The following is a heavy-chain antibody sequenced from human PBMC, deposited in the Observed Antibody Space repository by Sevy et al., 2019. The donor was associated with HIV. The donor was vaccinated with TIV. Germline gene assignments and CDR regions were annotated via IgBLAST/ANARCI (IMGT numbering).Heavy chain of an antibody. V-gene: IGHV3-21*01. Sequence: GGSLRLSCAASGFTLSYYSMNWVRQAPGKGLEWVSSISSSSSYIYYADSVKGRFTISRDNAKNSLYLQMNSLRAEDTAVYYCASPLDYYDSPSAYWGQRTLVTVSS. CDR1: GFTLSYYS. J-gene: IGHJ4*02. CDR2: ISSSSSYI. CDR3: ASPLDYYDSPSAY. D-gene: IGHD3-22*01.